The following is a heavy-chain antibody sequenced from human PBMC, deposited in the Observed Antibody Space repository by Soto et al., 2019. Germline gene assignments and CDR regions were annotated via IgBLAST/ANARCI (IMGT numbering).Heavy chain of an antibody. V-gene: IGHV3-30-3*01. CDR3: ARGGLVVAAYIDY. CDR1: GFTFSSYA. CDR2: ISYDGSNK. D-gene: IGHD2-15*01. J-gene: IGHJ4*02. Sequence: QVQLVESGGGVVQPGRSLRLSCAASGFTFSSYAMHWVRQAPGKGLEWVAVISYDGSNKYYADSVKGRFTISRDKSKNTLYLQMNSLRAEDTAVYYCARGGLVVAAYIDYWGQGTLVTVSS.